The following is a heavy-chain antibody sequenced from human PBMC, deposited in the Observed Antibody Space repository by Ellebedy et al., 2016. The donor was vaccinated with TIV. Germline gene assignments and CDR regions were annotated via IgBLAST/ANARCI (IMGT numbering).Heavy chain of an antibody. CDR1: GGSISRYS. Sequence: SETLSLXXTVSGGSISRYSWTWIRRPPGKGLEWIGHVFFDGDTYYNPSVKSRVTMSVDTSKNQFSLKLTSVTAADTAVYYCASFDYDVEGKYGLDVWGQGTTVTVSS. D-gene: IGHD3-3*01. CDR2: VFFDGDT. J-gene: IGHJ6*02. CDR3: ASFDYDVEGKYGLDV. V-gene: IGHV4-59*12.